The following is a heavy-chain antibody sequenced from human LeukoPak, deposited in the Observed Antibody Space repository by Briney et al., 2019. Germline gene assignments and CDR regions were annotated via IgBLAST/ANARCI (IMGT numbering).Heavy chain of an antibody. CDR3: TTDFGGWPGGWFDP. J-gene: IGHJ5*02. Sequence: GGSLRLSCAASGFTFSSYSMNWVRQAPGKGLEWVGRIKSKTDGGTTDYAAPVKGRFTISRDDSKNTLYLQMNSLKTEDTAVYYCTTDFGGWPGGWFDPWGQGTLVTVSS. CDR1: GFTFSSYS. CDR2: IKSKTDGGTT. V-gene: IGHV3-15*01. D-gene: IGHD6-19*01.